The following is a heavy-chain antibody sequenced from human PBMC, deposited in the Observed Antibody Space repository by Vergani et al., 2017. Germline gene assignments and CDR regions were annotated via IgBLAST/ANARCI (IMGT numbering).Heavy chain of an antibody. D-gene: IGHD5-24*01. J-gene: IGHJ3*02. CDR1: GFTFSSYG. Sequence: VQLVESGGGVVQPGGSLRLSCAASGFTFSSYGMHWVRLAPGKGLEWVSYISNSGNTIEYADSVKGRFSISRDNAKSSLFLQMDSLRAEDTAVYYCARDHRDYNNYPGTFDIWGQGSMVTVSS. CDR3: ARDHRDYNNYPGTFDI. CDR2: ISNSGNTI. V-gene: IGHV3-48*01.